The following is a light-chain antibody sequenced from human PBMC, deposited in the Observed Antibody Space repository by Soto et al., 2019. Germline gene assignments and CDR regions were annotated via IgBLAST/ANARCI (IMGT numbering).Light chain of an antibody. Sequence: QSVLTQPPSASGTPGQRVTISCSGSFSNVGINTVNWYQQLPGTAPKLLIYSDNQRPSGVPDRFSGSKSDTSASLAISGLQSEDAADYYCASWDDSLNGVVFGGGTKLTVL. J-gene: IGLJ2*01. V-gene: IGLV1-44*01. CDR2: SDN. CDR1: FSNVGINT. CDR3: ASWDDSLNGVV.